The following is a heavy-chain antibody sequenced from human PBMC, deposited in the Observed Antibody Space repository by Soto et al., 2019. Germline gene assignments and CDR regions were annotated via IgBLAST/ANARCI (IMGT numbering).Heavy chain of an antibody. CDR3: VRDPARYSSSWANCYGMDV. J-gene: IGHJ6*02. V-gene: IGHV1-46*01. Sequence: ASVKVSCKASGYTFTSYYMNWVRQAPGQGLVWMGIINPSGGSTSYAQKFQGRVTMTRDTSTSTVYMELSSLRSEDTAVYYCVRDPARYSSSWANCYGMDVWGQGTTVTVSS. D-gene: IGHD6-13*01. CDR2: INPSGGST. CDR1: GYTFTSYY.